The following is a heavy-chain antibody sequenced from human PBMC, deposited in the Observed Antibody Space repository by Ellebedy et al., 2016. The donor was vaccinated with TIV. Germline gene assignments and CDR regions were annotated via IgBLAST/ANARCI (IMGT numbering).Heavy chain of an antibody. D-gene: IGHD3-10*01. CDR3: ARVGSSGSQFDY. V-gene: IGHV4-59*01. CDR1: GGSFTSYY. CDR2: IFHSGST. J-gene: IGHJ4*02. Sequence: SETLSLXCTVSGGSFTSYYWSWIRQPPGKGLEWIGYIFHSGSTNYNPSLKSRVTISVDTSKTQFSLKLSSMTTADTGVYYCARVGSSGSQFDYWGQGTLVTVSS.